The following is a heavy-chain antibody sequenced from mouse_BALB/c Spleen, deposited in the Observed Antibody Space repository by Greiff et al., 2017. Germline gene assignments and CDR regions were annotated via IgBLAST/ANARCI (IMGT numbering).Heavy chain of an antibody. D-gene: IGHD2-3*01. CDR3: ARGDDGYWYFDV. CDR2: ISNLAYSI. J-gene: IGHJ1*01. V-gene: IGHV5-15*02. CDR1: GFTFSDYG. Sequence: DVMLVESGGGLVQPGGSRKLSCAASGFTFSDYGMAWVRQAPGKGPEWVAFISNLAYSIYYADTVTGRFTISRENAKNTLYLEMSSLRSEDTAMYYCARGDDGYWYFDVWGAGTTVTVSS.